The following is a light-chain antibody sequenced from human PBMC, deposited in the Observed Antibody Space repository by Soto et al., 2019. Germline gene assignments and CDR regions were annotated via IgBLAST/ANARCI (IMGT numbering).Light chain of an antibody. J-gene: IGKJ3*01. CDR2: DAS. Sequence: DIQMTQSPSSLSASVGDRVTITCQASQDISNYLNWYQQKPGKAPKLLIYDASNLETGVPSRFSGSGYGTDFTYTISSLQPEDIATYYCQQYDNIPPTFGPGTKVDIK. V-gene: IGKV1-33*01. CDR3: QQYDNIPPT. CDR1: QDISNY.